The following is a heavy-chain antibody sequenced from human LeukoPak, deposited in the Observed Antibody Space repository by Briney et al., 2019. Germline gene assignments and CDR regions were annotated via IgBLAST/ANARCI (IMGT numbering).Heavy chain of an antibody. CDR1: GFTFSDYS. Sequence: GGSLRLSCAASGFTFSDYSMNWVRQAPGKGLEWVSSISSSSSYIYYADSVKGRFTISRDNSKNSLYLQMNSLRAEDTALYYCAKDGRGYSGYDLGFFDYWGQGTLVTVSS. CDR2: ISSSSSYI. CDR3: AKDGRGYSGYDLGFFDY. V-gene: IGHV3-21*04. D-gene: IGHD5-12*01. J-gene: IGHJ4*02.